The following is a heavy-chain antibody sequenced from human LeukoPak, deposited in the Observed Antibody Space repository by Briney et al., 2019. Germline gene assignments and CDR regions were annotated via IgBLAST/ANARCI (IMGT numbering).Heavy chain of an antibody. D-gene: IGHD5-18*01. V-gene: IGHV4-61*02. CDR1: GGSISSGSYY. CDR2: IYTSGST. J-gene: IGHJ4*02. CDR3: ARELVYSYGHFDY. Sequence: KPSQTLSLTCTVSGGSISSGSYYWSWIRQPAGKGLEWIGRIYTSGSTNYNPSLKIRVTISVDTSKNQFSLKLSSVTAADTAVYYCARELVYSYGHFDYWGQGTLVTVSS.